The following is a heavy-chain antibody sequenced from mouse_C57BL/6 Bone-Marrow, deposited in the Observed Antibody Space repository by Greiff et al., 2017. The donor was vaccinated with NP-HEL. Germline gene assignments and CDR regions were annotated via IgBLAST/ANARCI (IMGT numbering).Heavy chain of an antibody. CDR2: IYPRSGNT. Sequence: LQESGAELARPGASVKLSCKASGYTFTSYGISWVKQRTGQGLEWIGEIYPRSGNTYYTEKFKGKATLTADKSSSTAYMELRSLTSEDSAVYFCALTAYWGQGTLVTVSA. CDR3: ALTAY. J-gene: IGHJ3*01. CDR1: GYTFTSYG. V-gene: IGHV1-81*01.